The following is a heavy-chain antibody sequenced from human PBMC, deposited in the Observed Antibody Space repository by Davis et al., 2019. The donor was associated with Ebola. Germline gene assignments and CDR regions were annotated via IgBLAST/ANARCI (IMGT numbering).Heavy chain of an antibody. CDR3: ARLYDYYDSSGLDY. J-gene: IGHJ4*02. D-gene: IGHD3-22*01. V-gene: IGHV4-31*03. CDR1: GGSISSGGYY. Sequence: SETLSLTCTVSGGSISSGGYYWSWIRQHPGKGLEWLGYIYYSGSTYYNPSLKSRVTISVDTSKNQFSLKLSSVTAADTAVYYCARLYDYYDSSGLDYWGQGTLVTVSS. CDR2: IYYSGST.